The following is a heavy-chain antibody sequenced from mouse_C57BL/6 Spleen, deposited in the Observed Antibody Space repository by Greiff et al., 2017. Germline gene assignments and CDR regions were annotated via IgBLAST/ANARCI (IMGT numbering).Heavy chain of an antibody. CDR1: GFTFSSYA. CDR3: AANLGYFDV. Sequence: VKLVESWGGLVKPGGSLKLSCAASGFTFSSYAMSWVRQTPEKRLEWVATISDGGSYTYYPDNVKGRFTISRDNAKNNLYLQMSHLKSEDTAMYYCAANLGYFDVWGTGTTVTVSS. V-gene: IGHV5-4*03. J-gene: IGHJ1*03. D-gene: IGHD6-1*01. CDR2: ISDGGSYT.